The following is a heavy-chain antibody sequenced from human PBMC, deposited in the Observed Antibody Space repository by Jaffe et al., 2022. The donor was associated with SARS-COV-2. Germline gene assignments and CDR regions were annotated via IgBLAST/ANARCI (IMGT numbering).Heavy chain of an antibody. D-gene: IGHD1-26*01. CDR3: ARNSGWSGSYSDFDY. J-gene: IGHJ4*02. V-gene: IGHV3-30-3*01. CDR2: ISYDGSNK. Sequence: QVQLVESGGGVVQPGRSLRLSCAASGFTFSSYAMHWVRQAPGKGLEWVAVISYDGSNKYYADSVKGRFTISRDNSKNTLYLQMNSLRAEDTAVYYCARNSGWSGSYSDFDYWGQGTLVTVSS. CDR1: GFTFSSYA.